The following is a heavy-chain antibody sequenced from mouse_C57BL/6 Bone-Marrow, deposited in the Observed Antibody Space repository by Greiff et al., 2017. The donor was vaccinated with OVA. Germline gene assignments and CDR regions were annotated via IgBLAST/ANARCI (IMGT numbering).Heavy chain of an antibody. V-gene: IGHV1-26*01. D-gene: IGHD2-1*01. J-gene: IGHJ4*01. Sequence: EVQLQQSGPELVKPGASVKISCKASGYTFTDYYMNWVKQSHGKSLEWIGDINPNNGGTSYNQKFKGKATLTVDKSSSTAYMELRSLTSEDSAVYYCAKGDLLCPMDYWGQGTSVTVSS. CDR1: GYTFTDYY. CDR3: AKGDLLCPMDY. CDR2: INPNNGGT.